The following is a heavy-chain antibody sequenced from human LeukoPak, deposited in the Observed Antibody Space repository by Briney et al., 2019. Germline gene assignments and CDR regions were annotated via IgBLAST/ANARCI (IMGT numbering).Heavy chain of an antibody. J-gene: IGHJ4*02. CDR1: GFTFSRFW. Sequence: GGSLRLSCAASGFTFSRFWMSWVRQAPGKGLEWVANIKQDGSENYYVDSVKGRFTISRDNAKNSLYLQMNSLRAEDTAVYYCARDAGTSCLDYWGQGTLVTVSS. CDR2: IKQDGSEN. D-gene: IGHD2-2*01. CDR3: ARDAGTSCLDY. V-gene: IGHV3-7*01.